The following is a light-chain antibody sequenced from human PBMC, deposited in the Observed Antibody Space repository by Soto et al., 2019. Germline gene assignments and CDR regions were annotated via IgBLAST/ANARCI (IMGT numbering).Light chain of an antibody. J-gene: IGLJ2*01. V-gene: IGLV1-40*01. CDR1: SSNIGAGYN. CDR3: QSYDSCLSVV. CDR2: GNS. Sequence: QSVLTQPPSVSGAPGLRVTISCTGSSSNIGAGYNVHWYQQLPGTAPKLLIYGNSNRPSGVPDRFSGSKSGTSASLAITGLQAEDEADYYCQSYDSCLSVVFGGGTKLTVL.